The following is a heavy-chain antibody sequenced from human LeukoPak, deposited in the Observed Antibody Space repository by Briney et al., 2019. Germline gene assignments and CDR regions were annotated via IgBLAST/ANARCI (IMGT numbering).Heavy chain of an antibody. D-gene: IGHD3-10*01. CDR1: GFTFSTYW. CDR2: IKPDGSEK. V-gene: IGHV3-7*03. CDR3: ARKFPYYYGSGDYFDY. Sequence: PGGSLRLSCAASGFTFSTYWMTWVRQAPGKGLEWVAIIKPDGSEKYYVDSVKGRFTISRDNAKNSLYLQMNSLRAEDTAVYYCARKFPYYYGSGDYFDYWGQGTLVTVSS. J-gene: IGHJ4*02.